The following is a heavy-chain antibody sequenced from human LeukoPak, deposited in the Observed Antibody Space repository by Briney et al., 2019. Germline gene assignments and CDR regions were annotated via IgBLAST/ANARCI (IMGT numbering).Heavy chain of an antibody. CDR3: AREGQIFGVANIDY. D-gene: IGHD3-3*01. V-gene: IGHV3-20*04. Sequence: GGSLRLSCAASGFTFDDYGMSWVRQAPGKGLEWVSGINWNGGSTGYADSVKGRFTISRDNAKNSQYLQMNSLRAEDTVLYYCAREGQIFGVANIDYWGQGTLVTVSS. J-gene: IGHJ4*02. CDR2: INWNGGST. CDR1: GFTFDDYG.